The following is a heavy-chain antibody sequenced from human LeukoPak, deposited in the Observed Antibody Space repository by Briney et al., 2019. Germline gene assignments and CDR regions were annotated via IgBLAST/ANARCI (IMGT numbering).Heavy chain of an antibody. D-gene: IGHD2/OR15-2a*01. J-gene: IGHJ6*03. CDR3: AKIKGPTLSTCYMDV. CDR2: LANDDSIT. V-gene: IGHV3-48*04. Sequence: GSLRPFCEGSGFTFKASSLNWVRQASGEGLGWLAYLANDDSITYYADSVRGRFTLSKDNAKNSVYLQMNSLRADDTAVYYCAKIKGPTLSTCYMDVWGSGTTVTVSS. CDR1: GFTFKASS.